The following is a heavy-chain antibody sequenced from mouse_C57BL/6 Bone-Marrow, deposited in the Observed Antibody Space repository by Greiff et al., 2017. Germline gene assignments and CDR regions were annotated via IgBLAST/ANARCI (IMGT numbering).Heavy chain of an antibody. CDR1: GFTFNSYA. V-gene: IGHV5-4*01. J-gene: IGHJ4*01. Sequence: VQLKESGGGLVKPGGSLKLSCAASGFTFNSYAMSWVRQTPEKRLEWVATISDGGSYTYYPDNVKGRFTISRDNAKNNLYLQMSHLKSEDTAMYYCARDLPTNYWGQGTSVTVSS. CDR3: ARDLPTNY. CDR2: ISDGGSYT.